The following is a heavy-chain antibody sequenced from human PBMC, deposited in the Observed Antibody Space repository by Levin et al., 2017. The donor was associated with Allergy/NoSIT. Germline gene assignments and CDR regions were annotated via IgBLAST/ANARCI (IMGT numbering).Heavy chain of an antibody. Sequence: PGGSLRLSCSASGFLFDDYDIHWVRQAPGKGLEWVSGINLNRDIIDYADSVKGRFTISRDSSKNSLYLQMNSLRVEDTAVYYCVKASHYYASGGYLDTYFEHWGQGTLVTVSS. J-gene: IGHJ4*02. V-gene: IGHV3-9*01. CDR1: GFLFDDYD. CDR2: INLNRDII. D-gene: IGHD3-22*01. CDR3: VKASHYYASGGYLDTYFEH.